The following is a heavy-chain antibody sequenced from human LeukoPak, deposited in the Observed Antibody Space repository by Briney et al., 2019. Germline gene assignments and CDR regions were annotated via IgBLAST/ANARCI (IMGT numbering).Heavy chain of an antibody. Sequence: SETLSLXCTXSXGSXSSYYWSWIRQPPGKGLEWIGYIFYSGSTNYNPSLKSRVTISVDTSKNQFSLKLSSVTAADTAVYYCARMGRSSGPFQHWGQGTLVTVSS. CDR2: IFYSGST. J-gene: IGHJ1*01. CDR1: XGSXSSYY. D-gene: IGHD6-25*01. CDR3: ARMGRSSGPFQH. V-gene: IGHV4-59*01.